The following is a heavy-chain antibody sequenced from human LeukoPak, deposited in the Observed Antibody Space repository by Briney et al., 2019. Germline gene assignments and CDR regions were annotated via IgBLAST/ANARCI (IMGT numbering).Heavy chain of an antibody. CDR1: GYTFTGYY. Sequence: GASVKVSCTASGYTFTGYYMHWVRQAPGQGLEWMGWINPNSGGTNYAQKFHGRVTMTRDTSISTAYMELSRLRSDDTAVYYCARVALGVYYYDSSGYYYFDYWGQGTLVTVSS. CDR3: ARVALGVYYYDSSGYYYFDY. V-gene: IGHV1-2*02. J-gene: IGHJ4*02. CDR2: INPNSGGT. D-gene: IGHD3-22*01.